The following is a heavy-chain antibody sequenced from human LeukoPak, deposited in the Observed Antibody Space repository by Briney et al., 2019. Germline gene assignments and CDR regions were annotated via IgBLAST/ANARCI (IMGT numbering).Heavy chain of an antibody. J-gene: IGHJ6*03. Sequence: PGGTLRLSCAASGFTFSSYAMSWVRQAPGKGLEWVSVIYSGGSTYYADSVKGRFTISRDNSKNTLDLQMNSLRADDTAVYYCARDIRRYYYDSRLVGYYFYMDVWGKGTTVTISS. CDR2: IYSGGST. V-gene: IGHV3-53*01. D-gene: IGHD3-22*01. CDR1: GFTFSSYA. CDR3: ARDIRRYYYDSRLVGYYFYMDV.